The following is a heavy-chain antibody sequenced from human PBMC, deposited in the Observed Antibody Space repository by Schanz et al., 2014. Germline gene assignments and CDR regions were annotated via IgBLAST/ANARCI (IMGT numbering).Heavy chain of an antibody. D-gene: IGHD2-8*02. CDR2: MNPNSGTT. V-gene: IGHV1-8*01. Sequence: QVQLVQSGAEVKKPGASVKVSCKASGYTLTNFDINWVRQAPGQGLEWMGWMNPNSGTTGYAQKFQGRVTMTRDTSISTAYMELSRLRSDDTAVYYCARGLVRYFAYWGQGTLVTVSS. J-gene: IGHJ4*02. CDR1: GYTLTNFD. CDR3: ARGLVRYFAY.